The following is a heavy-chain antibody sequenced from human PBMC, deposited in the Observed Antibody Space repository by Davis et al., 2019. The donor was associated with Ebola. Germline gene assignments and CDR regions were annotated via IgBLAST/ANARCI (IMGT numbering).Heavy chain of an antibody. CDR3: ARHQGAYYSDY. J-gene: IGHJ4*02. D-gene: IGHD3-10*01. CDR1: GGSISSSNYY. Sequence: MPSETLSLTCTVSGGSISSSNYYWGWIRQPPGKGLEWTGTIYYSGSTYSNASLKGRVTMSVNTSKNQFSLKLLSVTAADTAMYYCARHQGAYYSDYWGQGTLVTVSP. V-gene: IGHV4-39*01. CDR2: IYYSGST.